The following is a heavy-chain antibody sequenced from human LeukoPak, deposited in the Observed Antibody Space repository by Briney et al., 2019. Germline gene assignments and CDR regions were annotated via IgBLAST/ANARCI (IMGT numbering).Heavy chain of an antibody. D-gene: IGHD3-3*01. CDR1: GGSISSSSYY. V-gene: IGHV4-39*07. CDR3: ARDHLGDFWGYYYYGMDV. CDR2: IYYSGST. Sequence: SETLSLTCTVSGGSISSSSYYWGWIRQPPGKGLEWIGSIYYSGSTYYNPSLKSRVTISVDTSKNQFSLKLSSVTAADTAVYYCARDHLGDFWGYYYYGMDVWGQGTTVTVSS. J-gene: IGHJ6*02.